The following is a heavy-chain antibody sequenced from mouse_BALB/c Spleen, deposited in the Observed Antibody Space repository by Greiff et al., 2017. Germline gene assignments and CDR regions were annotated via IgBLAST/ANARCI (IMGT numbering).Heavy chain of an antibody. CDR1: GYAFSSYW. J-gene: IGHJ2*01. V-gene: IGHV1-80*01. CDR3: ARSGDGYPDY. CDR2: IYPGDGDT. Sequence: LVESGAELVRPGSSVKISCKASGYAFSSYWMNWVKQRPGQGLEWIGQIYPGDGDTNYNGKFKGKATLTADKSSSTAYMQLSSLTSEDSAVYFCARSGDGYPDYWGQGTTLTVSS. D-gene: IGHD2-3*01.